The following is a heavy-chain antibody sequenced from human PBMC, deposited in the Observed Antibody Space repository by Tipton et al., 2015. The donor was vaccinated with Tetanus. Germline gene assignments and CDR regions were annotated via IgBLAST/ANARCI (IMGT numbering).Heavy chain of an antibody. D-gene: IGHD1-26*01. CDR2: INYSGST. CDR3: ARRTGGGYYALFVY. V-gene: IGHV4-39*01. J-gene: IGHJ4*02. Sequence: TLSLTCTVSGGSISSSSYYWGWIRQPPGKGLEWIGTINYSGSTYYNPSLKSRVTISVDTSKNQFSLKLSSVSAADTAVYYCARRTGGGYYALFVYWGQGTLVTVSS. CDR1: GGSISSSSYY.